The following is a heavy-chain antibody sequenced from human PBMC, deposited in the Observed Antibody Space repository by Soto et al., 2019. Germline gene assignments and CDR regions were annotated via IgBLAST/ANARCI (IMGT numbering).Heavy chain of an antibody. CDR1: KFTFGSYG. J-gene: IGHJ4*02. Sequence: QVQVVESGGGVVQPGRSLRLSCAASKFTFGSYGMHWVRQAPGKGLEWVAAIWFDGSNKYYVDSVKGRFTISRDNSKNTLYLQMNSLRAEDTAVYYCVRESGSYHLDYWGQGTLVTVSS. CDR2: IWFDGSNK. V-gene: IGHV3-33*01. D-gene: IGHD1-26*01. CDR3: VRESGSYHLDY.